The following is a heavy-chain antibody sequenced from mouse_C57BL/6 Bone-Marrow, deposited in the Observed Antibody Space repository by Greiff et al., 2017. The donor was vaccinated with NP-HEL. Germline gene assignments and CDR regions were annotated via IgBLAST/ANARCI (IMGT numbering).Heavy chain of an antibody. D-gene: IGHD2-2*01. CDR3: ERYGGLEGMAY. J-gene: IGHJ4*01. V-gene: IGHV7-3*01. CDR2: IRNKPNAYPT. CDR1: GFTFTDYY. Sequence: EVQLVESGGGLVQPGGSLSLSCAASGFTFTDYYMRWVPQPPGQALEWLGFIRNKPNAYPTAYRPAMQGRFNISRDNSQSLLYLQMNALRAEDSATYYCERYGGLEGMAYWGQGTSDTVPS.